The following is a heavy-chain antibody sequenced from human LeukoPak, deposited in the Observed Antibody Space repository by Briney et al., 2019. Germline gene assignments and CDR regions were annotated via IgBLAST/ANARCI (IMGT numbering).Heavy chain of an antibody. D-gene: IGHD2-2*01. CDR2: IYNSWST. V-gene: IGHV4-39*01. CDR3: ARNITSLIPAGYFDY. J-gene: IGHJ4*02. Sequence: PSETLSLTCTVSGGSIGSGRYYWAWIRQPPGKGLEWIGSIYNSWSTSYNPPLKSRVAMSVDTSKNQFSLRLSSVTAADTAVYYCARNITSLIPAGYFDYWGQGTLVAVSS. CDR1: GGSIGSGRYY.